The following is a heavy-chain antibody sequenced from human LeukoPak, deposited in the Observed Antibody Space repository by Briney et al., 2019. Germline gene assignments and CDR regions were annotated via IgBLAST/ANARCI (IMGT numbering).Heavy chain of an antibody. CDR3: ARCYGDYVSWYYFDY. J-gene: IGHJ4*02. Sequence: GASVKVSCKASGFTFTSSAMQWVRQARGQRLERIGWIVVGSGNTNYAQKFQGRVTITADESTSTAYMELSSLRSEDTAVYYCARCYGDYVSWYYFDYWGQGTLVTVSS. CDR2: IVVGSGNT. CDR1: GFTFTSSA. V-gene: IGHV1-58*02. D-gene: IGHD4-17*01.